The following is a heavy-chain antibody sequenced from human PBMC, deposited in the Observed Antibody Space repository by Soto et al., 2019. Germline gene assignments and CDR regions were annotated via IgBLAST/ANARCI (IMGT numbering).Heavy chain of an antibody. CDR2: ISYDGSNK. CDR3: AKAVRMYYGSGSYYKSTFYYYYYMDV. Sequence: QVQLVESGGGVVQPGRSLRLSCAASGFTFSSYGMHWVRQAPGKGLEWVAVISYDGSNKYYADSVKGRFTISRDNSKNTLYLQMNRLRAEDTAVYYCAKAVRMYYGSGSYYKSTFYYYYYMDVWGKGTTVTVSS. V-gene: IGHV3-30*18. J-gene: IGHJ6*03. CDR1: GFTFSSYG. D-gene: IGHD3-10*01.